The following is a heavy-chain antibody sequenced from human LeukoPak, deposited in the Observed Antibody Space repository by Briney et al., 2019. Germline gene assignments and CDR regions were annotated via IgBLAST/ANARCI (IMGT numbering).Heavy chain of an antibody. Sequence: GSVKVSRKASGYTLTSYGISCVRQAPGQGLEWMGWISGYSGNTNYEQNLQGRVTMTTDTSTSTAYLELRSLRSDDTAVYYCARDLITREYYFDYWGQGTLVTVSS. D-gene: IGHD6-6*01. V-gene: IGHV1-18*01. CDR3: ARDLITREYYFDY. CDR1: GYTLTSYG. J-gene: IGHJ4*02. CDR2: ISGYSGNT.